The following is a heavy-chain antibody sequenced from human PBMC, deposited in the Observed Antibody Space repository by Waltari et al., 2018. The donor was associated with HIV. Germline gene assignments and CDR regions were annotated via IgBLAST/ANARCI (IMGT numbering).Heavy chain of an antibody. CDR1: GYTFTSYD. V-gene: IGHV1-8*01. D-gene: IGHD3-3*01. J-gene: IGHJ2*01. Sequence: QVQLVQSGAEVKKPGASVKVSCKASGYTFTSYDINWVRQATGQGLEWMGWMNPNSGNTAYAQKFQGRVTMTRNTSISTAYMELSSLRSDDTAVYYCARNYDFWSGAYWYFDLWGRGTLVTVSS. CDR3: ARNYDFWSGAYWYFDL. CDR2: MNPNSGNT.